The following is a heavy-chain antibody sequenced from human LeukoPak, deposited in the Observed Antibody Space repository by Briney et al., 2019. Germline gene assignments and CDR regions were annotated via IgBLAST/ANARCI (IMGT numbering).Heavy chain of an antibody. Sequence: GGSLRLPCATSGFTFSSHLVNLVRPAPGKGLEWVANIKLDGSGTYYVDSVKGRFTISRDNAKNSVYLQMDSLRAEDTAVYYCVGEIRLVTAHWFDPWGQGTLVTVSS. CDR3: VGEIRLVTAHWFDP. V-gene: IGHV3-7*01. CDR1: GFTFSSHL. J-gene: IGHJ5*02. CDR2: IKLDGSGT. D-gene: IGHD2-21*02.